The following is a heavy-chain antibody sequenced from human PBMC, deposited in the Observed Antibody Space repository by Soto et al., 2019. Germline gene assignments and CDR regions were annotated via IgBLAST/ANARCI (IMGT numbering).Heavy chain of an antibody. J-gene: IGHJ3*02. CDR2: ISWNSGSI. D-gene: IGHD3-10*01. V-gene: IGHV3-9*01. CDR1: GFTFDDYA. CDR3: TYGSGSYYSMGAFDI. Sequence: GGSLRLSCAASGFTFDDYAMHWVRQAPGKGPERVSGISWNSGSIGYADSVKGRFTISRDNAKNSLYLQMNSLGAEDTALYYCTYGSGSYYSMGAFDIWGQGTMVTVSS.